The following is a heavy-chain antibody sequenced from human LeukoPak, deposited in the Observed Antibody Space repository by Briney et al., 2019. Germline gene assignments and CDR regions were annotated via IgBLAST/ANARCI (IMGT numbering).Heavy chain of an antibody. CDR3: AREGLLRYFDWLFSHFDY. CDR2: IKQDGSEK. CDR1: GFTFSSYW. J-gene: IGHJ4*02. V-gene: IGHV3-7*01. D-gene: IGHD3-9*01. Sequence: GGSLRLSCAASGFTFSSYWMRWVRQAPGKGLEWVANIKQDGSEKYYVDSVKGRFTISRDNAKNSLYLQMNSLRAEDTAVYYCAREGLLRYFDWLFSHFDYWGQGTLVTVSS.